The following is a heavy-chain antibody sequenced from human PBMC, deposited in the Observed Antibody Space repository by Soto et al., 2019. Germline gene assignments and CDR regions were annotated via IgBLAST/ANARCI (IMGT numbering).Heavy chain of an antibody. V-gene: IGHV3-9*01. CDR2: ISWDSDNI. Sequence: SQRLSSTASGVNFDDYAMHWVRQAPGKGLEWVSAISWDSDNIDYADSVKGRFTISRDNAKNSLYLQMNSLKTEDTAFYYCAKDIFSTSWSSFDYWGQGTLVTVSS. D-gene: IGHD6-13*01. CDR3: AKDIFSTSWSSFDY. J-gene: IGHJ4*02. CDR1: GVNFDDYA.